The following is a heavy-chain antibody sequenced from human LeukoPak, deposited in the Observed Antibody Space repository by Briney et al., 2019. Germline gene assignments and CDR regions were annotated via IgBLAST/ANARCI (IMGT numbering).Heavy chain of an antibody. V-gene: IGHV3-30-3*01. D-gene: IGHD4-17*01. CDR1: GFTFSSYA. CDR3: ARETGSAVGSTDFDY. CDR2: ISYDESNK. Sequence: PGGSLRLSCAASGFTFSSYAMHWVRQAPGKGREWVAVISYDESNKYYADSVKGRLTISRDNSKNTLYLQMHSLRAEDTALYYCARETGSAVGSTDFDYWGQGTLVTVSS. J-gene: IGHJ4*02.